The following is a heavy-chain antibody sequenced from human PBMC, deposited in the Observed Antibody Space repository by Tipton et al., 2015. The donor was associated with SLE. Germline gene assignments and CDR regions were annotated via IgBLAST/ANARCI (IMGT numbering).Heavy chain of an antibody. CDR1: GYSISSGYY. D-gene: IGHD1-26*01. CDR2: IYHSGST. CDR3: ASPGIGPVY. V-gene: IGHV4-38-2*01. J-gene: IGHJ4*02. Sequence: LSCAVSGYSISSGYYWGWIRQPPGKGLEWIGSIYHSGSTYYNPSLKSRVTISVDTSKNQFSLKLSSVTAADTAVYYCASPGIGPVYWGQGTLVTVSS.